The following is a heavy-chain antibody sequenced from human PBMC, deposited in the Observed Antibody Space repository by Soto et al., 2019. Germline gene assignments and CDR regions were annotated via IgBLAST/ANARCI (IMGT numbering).Heavy chain of an antibody. V-gene: IGHV4-38-2*01. D-gene: IGHD1-1*01. CDR1: GYSISSGYH. CDR3: ARINWNPDY. CDR2: IYRSGNT. J-gene: IGHJ4*02. Sequence: PSETLSLTCAVSGYSISSGYHWAWIRQPPGKGLEWIGSIYRSGNTYFNPSLKSRVTLSVDTSKNQFSLKLSSVTAADTAIYYCARINWNPDYWGQGTLVTVSS.